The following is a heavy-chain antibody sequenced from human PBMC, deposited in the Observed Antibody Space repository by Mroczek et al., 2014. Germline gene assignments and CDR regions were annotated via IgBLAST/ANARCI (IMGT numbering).Heavy chain of an antibody. V-gene: IGHV3-30-3*01. CDR3: ARYYWGAFDY. CDR1: LQPLFLL. CDR2: FLLILAIL. Sequence: QLVQSGGGLVQPGGVTPFVLCSFWLQPLFLLYPLGAVRPRVRAWNGLHLFLLILAILLMPIASRAVSPISADTSKNTAYLQMNSLRAEDTAVYYCARYYWGAFDYWGQGTLVTVSS. D-gene: IGHD1-26*01. J-gene: IGHJ4*01.